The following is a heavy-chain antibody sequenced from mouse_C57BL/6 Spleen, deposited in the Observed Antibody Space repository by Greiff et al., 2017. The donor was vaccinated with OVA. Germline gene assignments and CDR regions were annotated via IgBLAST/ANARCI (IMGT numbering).Heavy chain of an antibody. D-gene: IGHD1-1*01. CDR3: ARAHFITTAWAMDD. J-gene: IGHJ4*01. CDR2: IDPSDSYT. Sequence: QVQLQQPGAELVMPGASVKLSCKASGYTFTSYWMHWVKQRPGQGLEWIGEIDPSDSYTNYNQKFKGKSTLTVDKSSSTAYMQLSSLTSEDSAVYYCARAHFITTAWAMDDWGPGTSVTVSS. V-gene: IGHV1-69*01. CDR1: GYTFTSYW.